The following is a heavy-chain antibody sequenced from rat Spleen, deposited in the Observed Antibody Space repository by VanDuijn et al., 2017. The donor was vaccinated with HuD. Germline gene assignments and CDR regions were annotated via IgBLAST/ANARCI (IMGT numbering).Heavy chain of an antibody. Sequence: EVQLVESGGGLVQPGRSLKLSCAASGFTFSSFAMAWVRQAPKKGLEWIATITSGGGYTNYRDSVKGRFTISRDSATNTQYLQMDSLRSEDTATYYCTTEGYYYAFDYWGQGVMVTVSS. D-gene: IGHD1-4*01. CDR1: GFTFSSFA. CDR3: TTEGYYYAFDY. V-gene: IGHV5S13*01. J-gene: IGHJ2*01. CDR2: ITSGGGYT.